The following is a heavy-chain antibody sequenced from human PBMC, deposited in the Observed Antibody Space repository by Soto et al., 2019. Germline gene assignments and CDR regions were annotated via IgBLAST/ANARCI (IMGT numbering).Heavy chain of an antibody. CDR2: INAGNGNT. D-gene: IGHD6-19*01. V-gene: IGHV1-3*01. Sequence: ASVKVSCKASGYTLTSYAMHWVRQAPGQRLEWMGWINAGNGNTKYSQKFQGRVTITRDTSASTAYMELSSLRSEDTAVYYCARVAVAAKPPYFDYWGQGTLVTVSS. CDR1: GYTLTSYA. CDR3: ARVAVAAKPPYFDY. J-gene: IGHJ4*02.